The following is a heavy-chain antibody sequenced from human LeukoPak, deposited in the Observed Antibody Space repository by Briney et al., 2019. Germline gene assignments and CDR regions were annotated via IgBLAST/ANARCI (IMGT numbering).Heavy chain of an antibody. J-gene: IGHJ4*02. CDR1: GGSFSAYY. D-gene: IGHD6-19*01. V-gene: IGHV4-34*01. Sequence: SETLSLTCAVYGGSFSAYYWSWLRQPPRKGLEWIGEISHSGSTNYNPSLKSRVTISVDTSKNQFSLNLTSVTAADTAVYYCAGTKHWLSFDYWGQGILVTASS. CDR2: ISHSGST. CDR3: AGTKHWLSFDY.